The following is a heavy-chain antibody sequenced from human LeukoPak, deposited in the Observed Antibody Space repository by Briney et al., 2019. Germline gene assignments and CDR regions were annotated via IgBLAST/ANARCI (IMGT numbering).Heavy chain of an antibody. CDR2: ISYDGSNK. V-gene: IGHV3-30*04. Sequence: PGGSLILSCAASGFTFSSYAMHWVRQAPGKGLEWVAVISYDGSNKYYADSVKGRFTISRDNSKNTLYLQMNSLRAEDTAVYYCAIAGGDYFDYWGQGTLVTVSS. J-gene: IGHJ4*02. CDR1: GFTFSSYA. D-gene: IGHD3-10*01. CDR3: AIAGGDYFDY.